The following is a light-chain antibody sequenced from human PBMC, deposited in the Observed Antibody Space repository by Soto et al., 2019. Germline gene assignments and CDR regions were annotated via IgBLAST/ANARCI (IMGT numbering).Light chain of an antibody. V-gene: IGKV1-5*03. Sequence: DIQMTQSPSTLSASVGDRVTITCRASQSISTWLAWYQQKPWKAPKLLIYQASNLESGVPSRFSGSGSGSEFTLTISSLQPDDFATYYCQQYNSVRRTFGQGTKVEIQ. CDR3: QQYNSVRRT. CDR1: QSISTW. J-gene: IGKJ1*01. CDR2: QAS.